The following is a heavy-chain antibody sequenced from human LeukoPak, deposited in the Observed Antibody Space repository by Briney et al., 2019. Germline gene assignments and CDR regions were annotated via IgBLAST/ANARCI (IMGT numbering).Heavy chain of an antibody. CDR1: GGTFSSYA. V-gene: IGHV1-69*05. CDR3: ATVKRAYSSSFDP. D-gene: IGHD6-6*01. Sequence: ASVKVSCKASGGTFSSYAISWVRQAPGQGLEWMGRTIPIFGTANYAQKFQGRVTITTDESTSTAYMELSSLRSEDTAVYYCATVKRAYSSSFDPWGQGTLVTVSS. CDR2: TIPIFGTA. J-gene: IGHJ5*02.